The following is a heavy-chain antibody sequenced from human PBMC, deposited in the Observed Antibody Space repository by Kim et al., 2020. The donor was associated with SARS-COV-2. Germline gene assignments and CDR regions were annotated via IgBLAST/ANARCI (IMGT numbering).Heavy chain of an antibody. CDR1: GFTFSSYS. Sequence: GGSLRLSCAASGFTFSSYSMNWVRQAPGKGLEWVSSISSSSSYIYYADSVYLQMNSLRAEDTAVYYCARDMESDGMDVWGQGTTVTVSS. CDR2: ISSSSSYI. CDR3: ARDMESDGMDV. V-gene: IGHV3-21*01. D-gene: IGHD3-3*01. J-gene: IGHJ6*02.